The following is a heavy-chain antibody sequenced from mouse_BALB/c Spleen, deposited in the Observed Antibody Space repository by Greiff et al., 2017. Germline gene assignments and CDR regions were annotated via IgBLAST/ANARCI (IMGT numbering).Heavy chain of an antibody. Sequence: DVMLVESGGGLVKPGGSLKLSCAASGFTFSSYAMSWVRQSPEKRLEWVAEISSGGSYTYYPDTVTGRFTISRDNAKNTLYLEMSSLRSEDTAMYYCARAGLYYFDYWGQGTTLTVSS. CDR3: ARAGLYYFDY. CDR2: ISSGGSYT. CDR1: GFTFSSYA. V-gene: IGHV5-9-4*01. J-gene: IGHJ2*01.